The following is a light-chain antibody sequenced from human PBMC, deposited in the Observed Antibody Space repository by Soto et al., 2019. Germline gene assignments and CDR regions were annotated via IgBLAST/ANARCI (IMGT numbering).Light chain of an antibody. Sequence: QSVLTQPPSLSAAPGQKVTISCSGSSSNIGGNSVSWYQQLPGTAPKLLIYDDNKRPSGIPDRFSGSKSGTSATLGITGFQTGDEADYYCGSWDSSLSAYVFGTGPKV. V-gene: IGLV1-51*01. CDR1: SSNIGGNS. CDR3: GSWDSSLSAYV. CDR2: DDN. J-gene: IGLJ1*01.